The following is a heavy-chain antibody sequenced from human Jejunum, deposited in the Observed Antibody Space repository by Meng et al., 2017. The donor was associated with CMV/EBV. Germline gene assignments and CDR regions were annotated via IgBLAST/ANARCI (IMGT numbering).Heavy chain of an antibody. V-gene: IGHV3-30*02. J-gene: IGHJ6*02. CDR3: ANFPSSAYYSEMDV. Sequence: GFSFSRFGMHWARQAPGKGLEWVAFTRYDGQNKYYLDSVKGRFTISKDNSKNTLYLQMSSLRPEDTGIYYCANFPSSAYYSEMDVWGQGTTVTVSS. CDR1: GFSFSRFG. CDR2: TRYDGQNK.